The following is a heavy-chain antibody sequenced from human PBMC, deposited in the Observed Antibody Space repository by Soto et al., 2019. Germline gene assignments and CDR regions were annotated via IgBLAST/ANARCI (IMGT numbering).Heavy chain of an antibody. D-gene: IGHD5-12*01. CDR1: GYSISSGYY. CDR2: IYHSGST. J-gene: IGHJ4*02. V-gene: IGHV4-38-2*01. CDR3: ARGGGYDWGPDTFDH. Sequence: SETLSLTCAVSGYSISSGYYWGWIRQPPGKGLEWIGSIYHSGSTYYNPSLKSRVTISVDTSKNQFSLKLSSVTAADTAVYYCARGGGYDWGPDTFDHWGQGTLVTVSS.